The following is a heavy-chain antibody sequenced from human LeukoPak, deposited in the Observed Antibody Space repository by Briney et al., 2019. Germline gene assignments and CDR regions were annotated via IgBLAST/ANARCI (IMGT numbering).Heavy chain of an antibody. J-gene: IGHJ5*02. Sequence: ASVKVSCKASGYTFTGYYMHWVRQAPGQGLEWMGWINPNSGGTNYAQKFQGRVTMTRDTSISTAYMELHRLRSDDTAVYYRATVIPRPGWLDPWGKGTLVTVPS. CDR3: ATVIPRPGWLDP. V-gene: IGHV1-2*02. CDR1: GYTFTGYY. D-gene: IGHD3-16*02. CDR2: INPNSGGT.